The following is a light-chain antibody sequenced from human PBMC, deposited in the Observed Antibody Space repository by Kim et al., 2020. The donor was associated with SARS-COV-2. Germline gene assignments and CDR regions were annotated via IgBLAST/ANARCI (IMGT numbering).Light chain of an antibody. CDR2: SAS. V-gene: IGKV3-20*01. CDR1: QSVSSNF. CDR3: QQYATAPET. J-gene: IGKJ1*01. Sequence: EHVLTQSPGTLSLSPGERATLSCRASQSVSSNFLAWYQQKAGQAPRLVIYSASSRASGIPDRFSGSGSGTDFTLTISTLEPEDFAVYYCQQYATAPETFGQGTKVEIK.